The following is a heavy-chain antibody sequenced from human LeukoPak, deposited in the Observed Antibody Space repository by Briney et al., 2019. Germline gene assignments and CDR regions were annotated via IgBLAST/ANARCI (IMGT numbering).Heavy chain of an antibody. CDR3: ARDHRIAAAGTVY. CDR2: INAGNGNT. Sequence: ASVKVSCKASGYTFTSYAMHWVRQAPGQRLEWMGWINAGNGNTKYSQKFQGRVTITRDTSASTAYMELSSLRPEDTAVYYCARDHRIAAAGTVYWGQGTLVTVSS. J-gene: IGHJ4*02. D-gene: IGHD6-13*01. V-gene: IGHV1-3*01. CDR1: GYTFTSYA.